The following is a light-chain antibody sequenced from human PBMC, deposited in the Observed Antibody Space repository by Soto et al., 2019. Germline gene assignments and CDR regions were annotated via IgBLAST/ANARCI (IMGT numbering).Light chain of an antibody. CDR1: NIGSKS. CDR3: QVWDSSSEHVV. Sequence: SYELTQPPSVSVAPGQTARITCGGKNIGSKSVHWCQQKPGQAPVLVVYDDSDRPSGIPERFSGSNSGNTATLTISRVEAGDEADYYCQVWDSSSEHVVFGGGTKVTVL. CDR2: DDS. J-gene: IGLJ2*01. V-gene: IGLV3-21*02.